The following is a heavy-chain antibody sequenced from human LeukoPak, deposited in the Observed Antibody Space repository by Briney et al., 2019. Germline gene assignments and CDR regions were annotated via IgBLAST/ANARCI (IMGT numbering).Heavy chain of an antibody. J-gene: IGHJ5*02. CDR3: AHRTYYYDSSGYPNWFDP. CDR1: GFSLSTSGVG. D-gene: IGHD3-22*01. CDR2: IYWDDDK. V-gene: IGHV2-5*02. Sequence: ESGPTLVKPTQTLTLTCTFSGFSLSTSGVGVGWIRQPPGKALEWLALIYWDDDKRYSPSLKSRLTFTKDTSKNQVVLTMTNMDPVDTATYYCAHRTYYYDSSGYPNWFDPWGQGTLVTVSS.